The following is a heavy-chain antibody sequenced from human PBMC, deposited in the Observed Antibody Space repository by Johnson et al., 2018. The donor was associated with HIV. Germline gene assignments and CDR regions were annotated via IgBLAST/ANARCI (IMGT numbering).Heavy chain of an antibody. J-gene: IGHJ3*02. D-gene: IGHD2-2*01. CDR1: GFTFSSYW. CDR3: AREHGQYDAFDI. Sequence: VQLVESGGGVVQPGRSLRLSCAASGFTFSSYWMSWVRQAPGKGLEWVANIKQDGSEKYYVDSVKGRFTISRDNAKNSLYLQMNSLRAEDTAIFYCAREHGQYDAFDIWGQGTMVTVSS. V-gene: IGHV3-7*01. CDR2: IKQDGSEK.